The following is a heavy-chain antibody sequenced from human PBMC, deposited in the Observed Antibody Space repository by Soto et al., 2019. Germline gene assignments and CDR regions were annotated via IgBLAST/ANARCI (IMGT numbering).Heavy chain of an antibody. CDR2: ISYDGSDK. J-gene: IGHJ4*02. CDR1: RLTFRNYG. CDR3: SILSFYSGYDLDLDSNPRHFDD. V-gene: IGHV3-30*03. Sequence: PGGSLILSCAASRLTFRNYGMHWVRQAPGKGLEWVAVISYDGSDKFYADSVKGRFTISRDNSKNTLYLQMNSLRPEDTAVYYCSILSFYSGYDLDLDSNPRHFDDWGPGTLVT. D-gene: IGHD5-12*01.